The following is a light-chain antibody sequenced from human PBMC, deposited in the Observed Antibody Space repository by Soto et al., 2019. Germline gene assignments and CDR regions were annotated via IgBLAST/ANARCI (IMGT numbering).Light chain of an antibody. J-gene: IGKJ1*01. CDR1: QSVSIL. CDR2: GAT. Sequence: CGASQSVSILLAWYQQKPGQAPRLLIHGATTRATGIPARLSGSGSGRQFTPAIPRLQSEDFAVHSCQQPDNWPGKFAQGTKVDIK. CDR3: QQPDNWPGK. V-gene: IGKV3-15*01.